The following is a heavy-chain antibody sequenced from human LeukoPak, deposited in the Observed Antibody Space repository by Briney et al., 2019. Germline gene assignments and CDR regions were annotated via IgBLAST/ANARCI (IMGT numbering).Heavy chain of an antibody. V-gene: IGHV3-30*04. CDR2: ISYEGSNK. J-gene: IGHJ3*02. Sequence: GRSLRLSCAASVFTFSNCAMHWVRQAPGKGLEGGAVISYEGSNKYYADSVKGRFTISRDNSKNTLYLQMNRLRDEDTAVYYCARARFTDYVWGRRTFDIWGQGTMVTISS. CDR3: ARARFTDYVWGRRTFDI. CDR1: VFTFSNCA. D-gene: IGHD3-16*01.